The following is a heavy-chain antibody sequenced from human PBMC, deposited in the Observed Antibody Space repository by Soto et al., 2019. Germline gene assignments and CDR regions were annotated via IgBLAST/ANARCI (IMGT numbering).Heavy chain of an antibody. CDR3: ARGTTPLPICSGGSCYLGADAFDI. CDR1: GGSFSGYY. V-gene: IGHV4-34*01. J-gene: IGHJ3*02. Sequence: SETLSLTCAVYGGSFSGYYWSWIRQPPGKGLEWIGEINHSGSTNYNPSLKSRVTISVDTSKNQFSLKLSSVTAADTAVYYCARGTTPLPICSGGSCYLGADAFDIWGQGTMVTVSS. D-gene: IGHD2-15*01. CDR2: INHSGST.